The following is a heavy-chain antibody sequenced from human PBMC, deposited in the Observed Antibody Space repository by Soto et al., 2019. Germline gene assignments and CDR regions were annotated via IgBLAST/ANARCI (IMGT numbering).Heavy chain of an antibody. V-gene: IGHV3-21*01. J-gene: IGHJ3*02. D-gene: IGHD3-3*01. CDR3: ARSADDFWSGYYPDAFDI. CDR2: ISSSSSYI. Sequence: GGSLRLSCAASGFTFSSYSMNWVRQAPGKGLEWVSSISSSSSYIYYADSVKGRFAISRDNAKNSLYLQMNSLRAEDTAVYYFARSADDFWSGYYPDAFDIWGQGTMVTVSS. CDR1: GFTFSSYS.